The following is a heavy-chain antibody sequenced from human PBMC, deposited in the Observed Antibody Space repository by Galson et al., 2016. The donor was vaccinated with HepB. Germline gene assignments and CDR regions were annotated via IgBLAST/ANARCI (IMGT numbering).Heavy chain of an antibody. V-gene: IGHV4-39*01. CDR3: ARRPTHYDSWSAQDWYFDL. CDR1: SGSIDSTTYF. Sequence: SETLSLTCTVSSGSIDSTTYFWGWIRQPPGKGLEWIGNIYYGGGTYYNPSLKSRLTISIDTSNNRFSLRLTSVTAADTAVYYCARRPTHYDSWSAQDWYFDLWGRGTLVTVSS. CDR2: IYYGGGT. D-gene: IGHD3-3*01. J-gene: IGHJ2*01.